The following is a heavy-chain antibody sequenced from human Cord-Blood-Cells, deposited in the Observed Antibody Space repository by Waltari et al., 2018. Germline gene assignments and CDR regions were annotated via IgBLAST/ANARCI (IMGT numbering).Heavy chain of an antibody. V-gene: IGHV4-39*01. CDR3: ARHSVTVTSWFDP. CDR2: IYYSGST. D-gene: IGHD4-4*01. J-gene: IGHJ5*02. CDR1: GGSISSSSYY. Sequence: QLQLQDSGPGLVKPSETLSLTCTVSGGSISSSSYYWGWIRQPPGKGLEWIGSIYYSGSTYYNPSLKSRGTISVDTSKNQFSRKLSSVTAADTAVYYCARHSVTVTSWFDPWGQGTLVTVSS.